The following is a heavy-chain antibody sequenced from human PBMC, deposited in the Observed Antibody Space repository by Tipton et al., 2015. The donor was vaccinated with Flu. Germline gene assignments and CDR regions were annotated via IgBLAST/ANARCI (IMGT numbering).Heavy chain of an antibody. D-gene: IGHD6-19*01. J-gene: IGHJ4*02. CDR3: AREGGSGFFDY. Sequence: TLSLTCTVSGGSISSYYWSWIRQPPGKGLEWIGYIYTSGSTNYNPSLKSRVTISVDTSKNQFSLKLSSVTAADTAVYYCAREGGSGFFDYWGQGTLVTVSS. CDR1: GGSISSYY. V-gene: IGHV4-59*01. CDR2: IYTSGST.